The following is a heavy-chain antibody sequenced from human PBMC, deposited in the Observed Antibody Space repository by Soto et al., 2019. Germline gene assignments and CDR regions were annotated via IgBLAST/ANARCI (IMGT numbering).Heavy chain of an antibody. CDR2: ISSSSSTI. J-gene: IGHJ5*02. D-gene: IGHD2-2*01. CDR3: ARADFVVVPAATWFDP. V-gene: IGHV3-48*01. Sequence: GGSLRLSCAASGFTVSSNYMSWVRQAPGKGLEWVSYISSSSSTIYYADSVKGRFTISRDNAKNSLYLQMNSLRAEDTAVYYCARADFVVVPAATWFDPWGQGTLVTVSS. CDR1: GFTVSSNY.